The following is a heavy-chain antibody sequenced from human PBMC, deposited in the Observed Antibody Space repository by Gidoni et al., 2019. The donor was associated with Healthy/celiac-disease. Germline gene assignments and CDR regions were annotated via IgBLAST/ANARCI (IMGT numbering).Heavy chain of an antibody. CDR1: GFTFSNAW. Sequence: EVQLVESGGGLVKPGGSLRLAWAASGFTFSNAWMSWVRQAPGKGLEWVDRIKSKTDGGTTDYAAPVKGRFTISRDDSKNTLYLQMNSLKTEDTAVYYCTTGGAGALVDVWGQGTTVTVSS. CDR3: TTGGAGALVDV. J-gene: IGHJ6*02. CDR2: IKSKTDGGTT. V-gene: IGHV3-15*01.